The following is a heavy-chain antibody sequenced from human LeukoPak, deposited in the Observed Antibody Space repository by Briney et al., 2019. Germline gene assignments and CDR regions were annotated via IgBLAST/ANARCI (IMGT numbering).Heavy chain of an antibody. CDR1: GFTFSSYS. D-gene: IGHD4-17*01. J-gene: IGHJ4*02. CDR3: ASLVSGDYDY. V-gene: IGHV3-21*01. CDR2: ISSSSSYI. Sequence: GSLRLSCAASGFTFSSYSMNWVRQAPGKGLEWVSSISSSSSYIYYADSVKGRFTISRDNAKNSLYLQMNSLRAEDTAVYYCASLVSGDYDYWGQGTLVTVSS.